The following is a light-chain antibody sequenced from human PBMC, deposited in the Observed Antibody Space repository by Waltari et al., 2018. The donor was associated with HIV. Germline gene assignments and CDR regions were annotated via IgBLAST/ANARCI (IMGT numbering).Light chain of an antibody. J-gene: IGKJ2*01. V-gene: IGKV3-20*01. CDR3: HQYGTSPQT. CDR2: GAS. CDR1: QTVTSNY. Sequence: PGERATLSCSASQTVTSNYLAWYQMKPGQAPRLLIYGASIRATGVPDKFSSSGSGTDFTLTIGRLQPEDFAVYYCHQYGTSPQTFGQGSKVEIK.